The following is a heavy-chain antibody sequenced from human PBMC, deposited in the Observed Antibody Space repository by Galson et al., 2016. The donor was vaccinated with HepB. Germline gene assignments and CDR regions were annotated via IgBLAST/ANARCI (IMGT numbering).Heavy chain of an antibody. V-gene: IGHV3-43*01. J-gene: IGHJ6*02. Sequence: SLRLSCAASGFTFDDYTMHWVRQVPGKGLEWVALISWDGRSPDSADSVRRRFTISRDNRQNILYLQMNSLTTDDTALYYCGKDWVSLWESSGKGMDVWGQGTTVIVSS. CDR3: GKDWVSLWESSGKGMDV. CDR1: GFTFDDYT. D-gene: IGHD3-10*01. CDR2: ISWDGRSP.